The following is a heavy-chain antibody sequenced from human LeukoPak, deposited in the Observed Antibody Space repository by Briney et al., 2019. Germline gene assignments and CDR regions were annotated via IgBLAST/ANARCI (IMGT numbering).Heavy chain of an antibody. D-gene: IGHD3-22*01. CDR1: GGSFSGYY. Sequence: PSETLSLTCAVYGGSFSGYYWSWIRQPPGKGLEWIGEINHSGSTNYNPSLKSRVTISVDTSKNHFSLKMSSVTAADTAVYYCARGQGAKYYYDSSGYPYYFDYWGQGTLVTVSS. J-gene: IGHJ4*02. CDR3: ARGQGAKYYYDSSGYPYYFDY. CDR2: INHSGST. V-gene: IGHV4-34*01.